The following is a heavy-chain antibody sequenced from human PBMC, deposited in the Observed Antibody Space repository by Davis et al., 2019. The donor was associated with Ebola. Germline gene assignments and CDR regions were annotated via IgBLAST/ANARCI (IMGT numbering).Heavy chain of an antibody. CDR2: INPSGGST. V-gene: IGHV1-46*01. CDR1: GYTFTSYY. D-gene: IGHD6-13*01. Sequence: AASVKVSCKASGYTFTSYYMHWVRQAPGQGLEWMGIINPSGGSTSYAQKFQGRVTMTRDTSTSTVYMELSSLRSEDTAVYYCARVLGSSWGGSLYYYYYGMDVWGHGTTVTVSS. CDR3: ARVLGSSWGGSLYYYYYGMDV. J-gene: IGHJ6*02.